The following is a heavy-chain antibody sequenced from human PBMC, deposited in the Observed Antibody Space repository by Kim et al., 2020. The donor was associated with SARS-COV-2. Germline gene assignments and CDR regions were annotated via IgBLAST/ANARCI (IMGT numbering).Heavy chain of an antibody. D-gene: IGHD3-10*01. J-gene: IGHJ4*02. CDR3: ARVSGSGSWNFDY. Sequence: YAQKFQGRVTITADESTSTAYMELSSLRSEDKAVYYCARVSGSGSWNFDYWGQGTLVTVSS. V-gene: IGHV1-69*01.